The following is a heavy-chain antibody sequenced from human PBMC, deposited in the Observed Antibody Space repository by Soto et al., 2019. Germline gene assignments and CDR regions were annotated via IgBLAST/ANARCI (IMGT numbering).Heavy chain of an antibody. Sequence: SETLSLTCTVSGGSISSSSYYWGWIRQPPGKGLEWIGSIYYSGSTYYNPSLKSRVTISVDTSKNQFSLKLSSVTAADTAVYYCVRLVVIPTAWPLTDSWDQGTLVTVSS. V-gene: IGHV4-39*01. D-gene: IGHD2-21*01. CDR3: VRLVVIPTAWPLTDS. CDR1: GGSISSSSYY. J-gene: IGHJ4*02. CDR2: IYYSGST.